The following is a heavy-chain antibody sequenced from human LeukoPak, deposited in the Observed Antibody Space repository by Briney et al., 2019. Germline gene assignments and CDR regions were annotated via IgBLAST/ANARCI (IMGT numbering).Heavy chain of an antibody. J-gene: IGHJ4*02. CDR1: GYTFTGYY. D-gene: IGHD4-23*01. Sequence: ASVKVSCKASGYTFTGYYMHWVRQAPGQGLECMGWINPNSGDTYYAQKFQGRVTMTRDTSISTAYMELSSLRSDDTAMYYFARTSSTTVVTSHWGQGTLVTVSS. V-gene: IGHV1-2*02. CDR3: ARTSSTTVVTSH. CDR2: INPNSGDT.